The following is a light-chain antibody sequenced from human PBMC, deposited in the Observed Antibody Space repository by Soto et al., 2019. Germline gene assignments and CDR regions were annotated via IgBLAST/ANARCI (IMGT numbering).Light chain of an antibody. Sequence: DVQLTQSPSSLSASVGDRVTITCRASQSIGTSLNWYHKKPGKAPKLLIYVASSLESGVPSRFSGSGSGTDFSLTISSPPPEDFATYYCQQSYGTLITFGQGTRLEIK. CDR2: VAS. CDR1: QSIGTS. J-gene: IGKJ5*01. V-gene: IGKV1-39*01. CDR3: QQSYGTLIT.